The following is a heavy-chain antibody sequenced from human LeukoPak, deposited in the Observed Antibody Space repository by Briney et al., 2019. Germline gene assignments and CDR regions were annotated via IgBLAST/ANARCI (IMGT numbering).Heavy chain of an antibody. CDR1: GFTFSSYA. D-gene: IGHD5-18*01. CDR2: VGTSADT. CDR3: ASGGYSYGYDY. V-gene: IGHV3-23*01. Sequence: GGSLRLSCLASGFTFSSYAMDWVRQAPGQGLQWVSAVGTSADTYYADSVRGRFTISRDDSKNTLYLQMNSLRAEDTAVYYCASGGYSYGYDYWGQGTLVTVSS. J-gene: IGHJ4*02.